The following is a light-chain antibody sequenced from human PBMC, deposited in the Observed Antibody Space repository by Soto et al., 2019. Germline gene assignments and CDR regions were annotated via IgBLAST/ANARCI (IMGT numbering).Light chain of an antibody. CDR1: HPISNY. CDR3: QQTYATPIT. CDR2: GAS. Sequence: DIPMTESPSSLSASVGDRVTVTCRASHPISNYLNWYQHRPGKAPKLLIYGASTLQSGVPFRFSGSESGTDFTLTITSLQPEDCATYYCQQTYATPITFGQGTRLEIK. V-gene: IGKV1-39*01. J-gene: IGKJ5*01.